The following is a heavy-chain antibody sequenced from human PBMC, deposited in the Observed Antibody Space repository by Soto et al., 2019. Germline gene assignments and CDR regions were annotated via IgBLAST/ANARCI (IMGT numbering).Heavy chain of an antibody. CDR2: INAGNGNT. Sequence: ASVKVSCKASGYSFSNYAMHWVRQAPGQRLEWMGWINAGNGNTKYPQKFQDRVTITRDTSASTAYTELSSLRSEDTAVYYCAKGGNIAVVVADYGMDVWGQGTTVTVSS. CDR3: AKGGNIAVVVADYGMDV. D-gene: IGHD2-15*01. V-gene: IGHV1-3*01. J-gene: IGHJ6*02. CDR1: GYSFSNYA.